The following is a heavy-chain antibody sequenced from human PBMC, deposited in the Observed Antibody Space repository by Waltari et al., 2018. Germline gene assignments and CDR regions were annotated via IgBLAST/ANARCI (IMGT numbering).Heavy chain of an antibody. CDR2: IYTSGST. J-gene: IGHJ4*02. V-gene: IGHV4-61*09. CDR3: ARNVDIVATTYFDY. D-gene: IGHD5-12*01. CDR1: GGSISSGSYY. Sequence: QVQLQESGPGLVKPSQTLSLTCTVSGGSISSGSYYWSWIRQPAGKGLEGIGYIYTSGSTTYNPSLKSRVTIAVDTSKNQFSLKRSSVTAADTAVYYCARNVDIVATTYFDYWGQGTLVTVSS.